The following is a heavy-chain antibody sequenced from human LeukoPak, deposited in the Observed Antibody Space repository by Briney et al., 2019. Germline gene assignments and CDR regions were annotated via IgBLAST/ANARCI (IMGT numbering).Heavy chain of an antibody. V-gene: IGHV4-39*07. CDR3: ARDLNPLRWLQLGGDAFDI. CDR1: GGSISSSSYY. J-gene: IGHJ3*02. D-gene: IGHD5-24*01. CDR2: IYYSGST. Sequence: SETLSLTCIVSGGSISSSSYYWGWIRQPPGKGLEWIGSIYYSGSTYYNPSLKSRVTISVDTSKNQFSLKLSSVTAADTAVYYCARDLNPLRWLQLGGDAFDIWGQGTIVTVSS.